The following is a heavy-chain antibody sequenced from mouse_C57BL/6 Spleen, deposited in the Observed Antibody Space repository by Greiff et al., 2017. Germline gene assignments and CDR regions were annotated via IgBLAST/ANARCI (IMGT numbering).Heavy chain of an antibody. CDR1: GFTFSDYG. V-gene: IGHV5-17*01. CDR3: ARDGSSYGYFDY. CDR2: ISSGSSTS. J-gene: IGHJ2*01. Sequence: EVNVVESGGGLVKPGGSLKLSCAASGFTFSDYGMHWVRQAPEKGLEWVAYISSGSSTSYYADTVKGRFTISRDNAKNTLFLQMTSLRSEDTAMYYCARDGSSYGYFDYWGQGTTLTVSS. D-gene: IGHD1-1*01.